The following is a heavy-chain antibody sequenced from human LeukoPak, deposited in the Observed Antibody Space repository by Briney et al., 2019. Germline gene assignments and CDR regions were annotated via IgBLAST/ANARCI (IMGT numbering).Heavy chain of an antibody. J-gene: IGHJ4*02. V-gene: IGHV1-2*02. D-gene: IGHD6-13*01. Sequence: ASVKVSCKASGYTFTGSYMHWVRQAPGQGLEWMGWINPNSGGTNYAQRFQGRVTMTRDTSISTAYMELSRLRSDDTAVHYCARGSKLRIAAAAPYWGQGTLVTVSS. CDR2: INPNSGGT. CDR1: GYTFTGSY. CDR3: ARGSKLRIAAAAPY.